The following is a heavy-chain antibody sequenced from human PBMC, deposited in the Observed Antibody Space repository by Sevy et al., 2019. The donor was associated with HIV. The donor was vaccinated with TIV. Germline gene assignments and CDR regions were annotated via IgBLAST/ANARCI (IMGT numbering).Heavy chain of an antibody. Sequence: GGSLRLSCAASGFTISSYWMSWVRQAPGKGLEWVANIKQDGSEKYYVDSVKGRFTISRDNAKNSLYLQMNSLRAEDTAVYYCARVPNKYCSGGSCYSGGWFDPWGQGTLVTVSS. CDR3: ARVPNKYCSGGSCYSGGWFDP. V-gene: IGHV3-7*03. CDR2: IKQDGSEK. CDR1: GFTISSYW. J-gene: IGHJ5*02. D-gene: IGHD2-15*01.